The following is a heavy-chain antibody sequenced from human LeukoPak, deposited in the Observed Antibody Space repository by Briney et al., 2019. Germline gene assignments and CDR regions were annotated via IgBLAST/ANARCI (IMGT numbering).Heavy chain of an antibody. D-gene: IGHD1-26*01. CDR2: INADGSFI. V-gene: IGHV3-74*01. J-gene: IGHJ4*02. Sequence: GGSLRLSCAASGFTFSSYSMNWVRQAPGKGLVWASRINADGSFISYADSVKGRFTISRDNAKNTLYLQMSSLRAEDTAVYYCAGLSGSYYGKYWGQGILVTVSS. CDR1: GFTFSSYS. CDR3: AGLSGSYYGKY.